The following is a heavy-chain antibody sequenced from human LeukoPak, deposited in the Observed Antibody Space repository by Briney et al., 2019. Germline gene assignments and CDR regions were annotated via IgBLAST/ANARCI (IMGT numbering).Heavy chain of an antibody. V-gene: IGHV1-69*05. CDR1: GGTFSSYA. CDR3: ARDGLVVAGTYNWFDP. D-gene: IGHD2-15*01. Sequence: SVKVSCKASGGTFSSYAISWVRQAPGQGLEWMGRIIPIFGTANYAQKFQGRVTITTDESTSKAYMALSSLRYEDTAVYYCARDGLVVAGTYNWFDPWGQGTLVTVSS. CDR2: IIPIFGTA. J-gene: IGHJ5*02.